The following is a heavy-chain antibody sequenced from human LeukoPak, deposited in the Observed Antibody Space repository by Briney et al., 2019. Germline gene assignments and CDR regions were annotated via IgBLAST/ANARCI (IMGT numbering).Heavy chain of an antibody. CDR1: GFSISSYA. J-gene: IGHJ6*02. V-gene: IGHV3-30-3*01. Sequence: GGSLRLSCVASGFSISSYAMHWVRQAPGKGLEWVAVMSSRGNNKYYAGSVKGRFTISRDNSKNTLYLQMNSLRAEDTAVYYCARRPVTIFGVGAWPYGMDVWGQGTTVTVSS. CDR3: ARRPVTIFGVGAWPYGMDV. D-gene: IGHD3-3*01. CDR2: MSSRGNNK.